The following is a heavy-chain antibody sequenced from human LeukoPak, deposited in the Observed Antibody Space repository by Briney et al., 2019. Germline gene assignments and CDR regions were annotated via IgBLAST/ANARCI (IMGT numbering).Heavy chain of an antibody. CDR2: MNTNSGNR. J-gene: IGHJ6*03. V-gene: IGHV1-8*02. D-gene: IGHD6-13*01. Sequence: ASVKVSCKTSGYTLSDYDINWVRQTSGHGLQWMGWMNTNSGNRGYAQRFRDRVSITRNTSISTAYMELRNLGVEDSAVYYCVRAPDSTTWYSYHSYYLDVWGTGTTVTVSS. CDR1: GYTLSDYD. CDR3: VRAPDSTTWYSYHSYYLDV.